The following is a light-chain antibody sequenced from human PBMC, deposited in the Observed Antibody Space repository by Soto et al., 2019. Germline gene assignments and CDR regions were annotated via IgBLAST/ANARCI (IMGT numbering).Light chain of an antibody. Sequence: DIVLTQSTVTLSFSPCEIATLSCRSSQSVSSYLAWYQQKPGQAPRLLIYDASNRATGIPARFSGSGSGTDFTLTISSLEPEDFAVYYCQQRSNWPPIPFGQGTRLEI. J-gene: IGKJ5*01. CDR1: QSVSSY. CDR3: QQRSNWPPIP. V-gene: IGKV3-11*01. CDR2: DAS.